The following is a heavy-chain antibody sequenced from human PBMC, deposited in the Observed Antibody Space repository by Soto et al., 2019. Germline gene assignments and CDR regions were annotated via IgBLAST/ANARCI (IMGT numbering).Heavy chain of an antibody. J-gene: IGHJ5*02. CDR3: ARGADVLLWFGELVARGNWFDP. CDR2: INPNSGGT. V-gene: IGHV1-2*04. D-gene: IGHD3-10*01. Sequence: QVQLVQSGAEVKKPGASVKVSCKASGYTFTGYYMHWVRQAPGQGLEWMGWINPNSGGTNYAQKFQGWVTMTRDTAMSTAYMELSRLRSDDTAVYYCARGADVLLWFGELVARGNWFDPWGQGTLVTVSS. CDR1: GYTFTGYY.